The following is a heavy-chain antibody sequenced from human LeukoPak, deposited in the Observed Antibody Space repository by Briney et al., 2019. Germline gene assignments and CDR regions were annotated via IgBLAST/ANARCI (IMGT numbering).Heavy chain of an antibody. CDR3: ARGPVLTGSLLYYYYYMDV. J-gene: IGHJ6*03. CDR1: GGSGSSDS. Sequence: SETLSLTCTVSGGSGSSDSWSWIRQPPGQGLEWIGYISYSGSTSYNPSLKSRVTISVDPSKSQLSPKLRSVTAADTAVYYCARGPVLTGSLLYYYYYMDVWGKGTTVTVSS. D-gene: IGHD3-9*01. CDR2: ISYSGST. V-gene: IGHV4-59*02.